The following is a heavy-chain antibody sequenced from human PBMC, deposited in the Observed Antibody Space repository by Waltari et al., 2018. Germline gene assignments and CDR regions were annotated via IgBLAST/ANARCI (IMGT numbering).Heavy chain of an antibody. CDR1: GFGFSSYG. V-gene: IGHV3-33*01. CDR3: AREGLNYDLLTGYDGLDF. D-gene: IGHD3-9*01. Sequence: QVQLVESGGGVVTPGSSLRLSWAAAGFGFSSYGLHRVRRAPGKGLEWVAVIWYDGTQKYYADSVMGRFTTSRDNSDNTFLLEMNNLRAEDTAVYYCAREGLNYDLLTGYDGLDFWGQGTRVTVSS. CDR2: IWYDGTQK. J-gene: IGHJ4*02.